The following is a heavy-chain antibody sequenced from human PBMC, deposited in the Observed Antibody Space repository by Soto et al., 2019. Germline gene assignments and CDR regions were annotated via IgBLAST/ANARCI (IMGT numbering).Heavy chain of an antibody. Sequence: QLQLQESGPGLVKPSETLSLTCSVSGDSIGSSSYHWGWIRQPPGKGLEWIGTISYSGNTYYKSSLKSRVTISVDTSKNQFSLKLSSVTAADTAVYYCASTRLVATSVWYWGQGTLVTVSS. D-gene: IGHD5-12*01. V-gene: IGHV4-39*01. CDR1: GDSIGSSSYH. CDR2: ISYSGNT. CDR3: ASTRLVATSVWY. J-gene: IGHJ4*02.